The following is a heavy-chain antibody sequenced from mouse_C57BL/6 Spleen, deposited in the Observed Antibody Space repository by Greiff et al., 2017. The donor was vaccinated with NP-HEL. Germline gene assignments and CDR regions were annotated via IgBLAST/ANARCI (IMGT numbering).Heavy chain of an antibody. Sequence: QVQLQQSGAELVRPGTSVKVSCKASGYAFTNYLIEWVKQRPGQGLEWIGVINPGSGGTNYNEKFKGKATLTADKSSSTAYMQLSSLTSEDSAVYFCARGGYYRFDYWGQGTTLTVSS. CDR2: INPGSGGT. V-gene: IGHV1-54*01. D-gene: IGHD2-3*01. CDR3: ARGGYYRFDY. CDR1: GYAFTNYL. J-gene: IGHJ2*01.